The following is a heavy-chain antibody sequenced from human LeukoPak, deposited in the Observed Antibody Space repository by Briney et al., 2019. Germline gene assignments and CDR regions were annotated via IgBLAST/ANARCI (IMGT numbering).Heavy chain of an antibody. CDR2: TYYRSKWYN. CDR1: GDSVSSSSAA. CDR3: ARVGYSSGWYYFDY. Sequence: SQTLSLTCAISGDSVSSSSAAWTWIRQSPSRGLGWLGRTYYRSKWYNDYIVSVKSRITISPDTSKNQFSLQLRFVTPEDTAVYYCARVGYSSGWYYFDYWGQGTLVTVSS. J-gene: IGHJ4*02. V-gene: IGHV6-1*01. D-gene: IGHD6-19*01.